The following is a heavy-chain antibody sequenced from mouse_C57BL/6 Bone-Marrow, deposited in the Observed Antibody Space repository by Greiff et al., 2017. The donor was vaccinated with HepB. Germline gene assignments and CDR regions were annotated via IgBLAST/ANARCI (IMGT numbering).Heavy chain of an antibody. CDR2: INPSTGGT. CDR1: GYSFTGYY. V-gene: IGHV1-43*01. D-gene: IGHD2-3*01. CDR3: ARENDGYSDY. J-gene: IGHJ2*01. Sequence: EVQLQQSGPELVKPGASVKISCKASGYSFTGYYMHWVKQSSEKSLEWIGEINPSTGGTSYNQKFKGKATLTVDKSSSTAYMQLKSLTSEDSAVYYCARENDGYSDYWGQGTTLTVSS.